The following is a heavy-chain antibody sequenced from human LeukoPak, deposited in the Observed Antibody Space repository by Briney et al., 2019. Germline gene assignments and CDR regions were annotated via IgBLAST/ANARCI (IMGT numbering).Heavy chain of an antibody. J-gene: IGHJ4*02. V-gene: IGHV3-11*01. CDR1: GFTFSDYY. CDR2: ISSSGSTI. D-gene: IGHD3-10*01. Sequence: GGSLRPSCAASGFTFSDYYMSWIRQAPGKGLEWVSYISSSGSTIYYADSVKGRFTISRDNAKNSLYLQMNSLRAEDTAVYSCARSWREYYGSGSYKGFGYWGQGTLVTVSS. CDR3: ARSWREYYGSGSYKGFGY.